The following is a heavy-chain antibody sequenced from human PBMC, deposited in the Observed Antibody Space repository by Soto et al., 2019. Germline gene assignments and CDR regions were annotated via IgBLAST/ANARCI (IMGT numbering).Heavy chain of an antibody. CDR2: IYWDDDK. CDR1: GFSLSTSGVG. J-gene: IGHJ3*02. CDR3: AHSSLWAYCGGDCYSGGAFGI. Sequence: SGSYAGEPTQTLTLTCTFSGFSLSTSGVGVGWIRQPPGKALEWLALIYWDDDKRYSPSLKSRLTITKDTFKNQVVLTMTNMDPVDTATYYCAHSSLWAYCGGDCYSGGAFGIWGQGTMVTVSS. D-gene: IGHD2-21*02. V-gene: IGHV2-5*02.